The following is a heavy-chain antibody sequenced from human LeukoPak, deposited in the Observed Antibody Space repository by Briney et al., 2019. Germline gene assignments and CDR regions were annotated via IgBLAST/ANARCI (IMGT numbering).Heavy chain of an antibody. CDR3: ANPKTLWGSYPA. CDR2: ISGSGGST. Sequence: GGSLRPSCAASGFTFSSYAMSWVRQAPGKGLEWVSAISGSGGSTYYADSVKGRFTISRDNSKHTLYLQMNSLRAEDTAVCYCANPKTLWGSYPAWGQGTLVTVSS. CDR1: GFTFSSYA. D-gene: IGHD3-16*02. J-gene: IGHJ5*02. V-gene: IGHV3-23*01.